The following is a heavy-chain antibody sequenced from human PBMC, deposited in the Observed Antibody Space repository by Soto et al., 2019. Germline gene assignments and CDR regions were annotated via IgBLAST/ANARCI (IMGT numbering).Heavy chain of an antibody. J-gene: IGHJ4*02. V-gene: IGHV5-51*01. D-gene: IGHD6-25*01. CDR1: GYTFTSYW. CDR2: VYPGDSDR. Sequence: GGSLRLSCKGSGYTFTSYWIAWVRQLPGKGLEWLGSVYPGDSDRRDNPTFQGHVTMSVGKSSNTVYLQWSSLNASDTAMYYCARGGNQLEYWGQGVLVTVSS. CDR3: ARGGNQLEY.